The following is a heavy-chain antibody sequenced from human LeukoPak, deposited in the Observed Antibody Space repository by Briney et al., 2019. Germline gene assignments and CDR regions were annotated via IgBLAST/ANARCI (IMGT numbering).Heavy chain of an antibody. CDR1: GGPFSGYY. V-gene: IGHV4-34*01. Sequence: SETLSLTCAVYGGPFSGYYWSWIRQPPGRGLEWIGEINHSGSTNYNPSLKSRVIISVDTSKNQFSLKLSSVTAADTAVYYCARGRMVWLNYWGQGTLVTVSS. J-gene: IGHJ4*02. CDR2: INHSGST. CDR3: ARGRMVWLNY. D-gene: IGHD5-24*01.